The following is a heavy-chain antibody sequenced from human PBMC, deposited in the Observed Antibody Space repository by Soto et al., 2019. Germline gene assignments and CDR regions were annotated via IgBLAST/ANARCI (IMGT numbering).Heavy chain of an antibody. CDR2: ISYDGSNK. CDR1: GFTFSSYG. V-gene: IGHV3-30*18. J-gene: IGHJ4*02. CDR3: AKDKSAAAGTIDY. D-gene: IGHD6-13*01. Sequence: QVQLVECGGDVVQPGRSLRLACAASGFTFSSYGMNWRHQDPGKGLEWVASISYDGSNKYYTDSVIGRFTISRDNSKNTLYLQMNSLRAEDTDVYYCAKDKSAAAGTIDYWGQGTLVTVSS.